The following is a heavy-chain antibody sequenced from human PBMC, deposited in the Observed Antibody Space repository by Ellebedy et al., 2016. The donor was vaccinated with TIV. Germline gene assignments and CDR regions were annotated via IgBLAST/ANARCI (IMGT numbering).Heavy chain of an antibody. CDR3: ARSRGIDAGWYQPDS. Sequence: PGGSLRLSCTGSGFIFSNYWMLWVRQAPGKGLEWVSRLYRDGTIITYADSVKGRFTISRDNAKSTLYLQMNSLKADDTAVYYCARSRGIDAGWYQPDSWGQGTLVTVSS. CDR1: GFIFSNYW. CDR2: LYRDGTII. V-gene: IGHV3-74*01. D-gene: IGHD6-19*01. J-gene: IGHJ5*01.